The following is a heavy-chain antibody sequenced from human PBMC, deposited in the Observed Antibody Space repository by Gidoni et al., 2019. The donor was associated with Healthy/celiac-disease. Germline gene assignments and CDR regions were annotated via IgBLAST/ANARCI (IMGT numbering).Heavy chain of an antibody. CDR3: ARVDPTLYYGMDV. CDR2: IYYSGST. V-gene: IGHV4-61*01. J-gene: IGHJ6*02. Sequence: QVQLQESGPGLVKPSETLSLTCTVSGGSVSSGSYYWSWIRQPPGKGLEWIGYIYYSGSTNYNPSLKSRVTISVDTSKNQFSLKLSSVTAADTAVYYCARVDPTLYYGMDVWGQGTTVTVSS. CDR1: GGSVSSGSYY.